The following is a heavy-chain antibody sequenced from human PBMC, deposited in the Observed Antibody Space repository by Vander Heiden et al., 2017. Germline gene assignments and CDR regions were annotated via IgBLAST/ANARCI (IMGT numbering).Heavy chain of an antibody. CDR3: AKEAYGSSWFSFDY. CDR1: GFPFSSYG. J-gene: IGHJ4*02. Sequence: QVQLVESGGGVVQPGRSLRLSCAASGFPFSSYGMHWVRQAPGKGLEWVAVISYDGSNKYYADSVKGRFTTSRDNSKNTLYLQMNSLRAEDTAVYYCAKEAYGSSWFSFDYWGQGTLVTVSS. D-gene: IGHD6-13*01. CDR2: ISYDGSNK. V-gene: IGHV3-30*18.